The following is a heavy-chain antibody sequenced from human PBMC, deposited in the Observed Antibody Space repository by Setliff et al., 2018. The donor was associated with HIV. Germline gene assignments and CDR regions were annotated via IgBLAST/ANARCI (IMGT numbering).Heavy chain of an antibody. J-gene: IGHJ6*03. CDR2: ISGRGGIT. D-gene: IGHD3-10*01. V-gene: IGHV3-43*02. CDR1: GFIFDGYA. CDR3: AKEGGSERMPFFYYYMDV. Sequence: GGSLRLSCAASGFIFDGYAMHWVRQVPGKGLEWVSAISGRGGITYYVDSLKGRFNISRDSSKNSLYLQMSSLRTEDTALYYCAKEGGSERMPFFYYYMDVWGKGTTVTVSS.